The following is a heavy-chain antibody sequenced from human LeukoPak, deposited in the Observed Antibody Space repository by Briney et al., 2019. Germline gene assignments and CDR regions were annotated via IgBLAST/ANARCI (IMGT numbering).Heavy chain of an antibody. D-gene: IGHD3-22*01. CDR1: GGSISSGSYY. J-gene: IGHJ5*02. CDR3: ARDLDSSGYYSNWFDP. CDR2: IYTSGST. V-gene: IGHV4-61*02. Sequence: PSQTLSLTCTVSGGSISSGSYYWSWIRQPAGKGQEWIGRIYTSGSTNYNPSLKSRVTISVDTSKNQFSLKLSSVTAADTAVYYCARDLDSSGYYSNWFDPWGQGTLVTVSS.